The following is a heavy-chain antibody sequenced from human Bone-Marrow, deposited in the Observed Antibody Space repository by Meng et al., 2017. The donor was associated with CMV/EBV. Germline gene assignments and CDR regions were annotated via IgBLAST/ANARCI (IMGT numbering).Heavy chain of an antibody. Sequence: GESLKISCATSGFTFSNYEMNWVRQAPGKGLEWVSSISSSSSYIYYADSLKGRFTISRDNAKNSLYLQMNSLRAEDTALYYCAKGLEMAYYYYGMDVWGQGTTVTVSS. J-gene: IGHJ6*02. CDR3: AKGLEMAYYYYGMDV. CDR2: ISSSSSYI. CDR1: GFTFSNYE. V-gene: IGHV3-21*04. D-gene: IGHD5-24*01.